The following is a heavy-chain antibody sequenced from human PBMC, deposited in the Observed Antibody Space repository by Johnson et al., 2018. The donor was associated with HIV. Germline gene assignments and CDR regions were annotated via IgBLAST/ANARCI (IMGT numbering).Heavy chain of an antibody. Sequence: EQLVESGGGVVQPGRSLRLSCAASGFTFSSYAMSWVRQAPGKGLEWVSAISGSGGTTYYADSVKGRVTISRDNSKNTLYLQMNSLRAEDTAVYYCAAPSLGGATFDAFDIWGQGTMVTVSS. V-gene: IGHV3-23*04. J-gene: IGHJ3*02. CDR3: AAPSLGGATFDAFDI. CDR1: GFTFSSYA. CDR2: ISGSGGTT. D-gene: IGHD1-26*01.